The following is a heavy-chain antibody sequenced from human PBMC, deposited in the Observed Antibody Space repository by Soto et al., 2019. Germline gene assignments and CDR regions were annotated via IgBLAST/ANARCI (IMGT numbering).Heavy chain of an antibody. CDR3: ARPTTVTTSEDY. D-gene: IGHD4-17*01. V-gene: IGHV3-74*01. CDR1: GFTFSSYW. CDR2: INSDGSST. J-gene: IGHJ4*02. Sequence: EVQLVESGGGLVQPGGSLRLSCAASGFTFSSYWMHWVRQAPGKGLVWVSRINSDGSSTSYADSVKGRFTISRDNAKTTLYLQMNCLRAEDTAVYYCARPTTVTTSEDYCGQGTLVTVSS.